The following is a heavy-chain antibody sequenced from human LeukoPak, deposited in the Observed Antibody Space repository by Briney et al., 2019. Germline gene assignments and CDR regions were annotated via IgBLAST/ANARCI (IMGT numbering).Heavy chain of an antibody. J-gene: IGHJ4*02. D-gene: IGHD3-10*01. CDR1: GGSISSYY. CDR3: ARPYYYGSGSYDY. CDR2: IYHSGST. V-gene: IGHV4-59*04. Sequence: PSETLSLTCTVSGGSISSYYWSWIRQPPGKGLEWIGYIYHSGSTYYNPSLKSRVTISVDTSKNQFSLKLSSVTAADTAVYYCARPYYYGSGSYDYWGQGTLVTVSS.